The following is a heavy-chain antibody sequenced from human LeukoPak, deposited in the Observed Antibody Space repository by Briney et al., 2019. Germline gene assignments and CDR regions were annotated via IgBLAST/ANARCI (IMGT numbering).Heavy chain of an antibody. CDR2: IRSQTAGGTT. Sequence: GGSLRLSCAVSGLTLSNVWMNWVRQAPGKGLEWVGRIRSQTAGGTTDFAAPVKGRFSISRDDSKNSLYLQMNSLTSEDTAVYYCAHGSAQYYEYWGQGTLVTVSS. J-gene: IGHJ1*01. D-gene: IGHD2-15*01. CDR3: AHGSAQYYEY. V-gene: IGHV3-15*07. CDR1: GLTLSNVW.